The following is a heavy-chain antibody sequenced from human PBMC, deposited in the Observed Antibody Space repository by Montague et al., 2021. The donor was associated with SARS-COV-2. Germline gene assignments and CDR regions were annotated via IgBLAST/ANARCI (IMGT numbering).Heavy chain of an antibody. V-gene: IGHV3-7*01. J-gene: IGHJ4*02. CDR1: GFTFSTEW. Sequence: SLRLSCAASGFTFSTEWMSWARQAPGKGLEWVANIKSDASEKNYVDSVKGQFTMSRDNAKNSIYLQMNSLRAEDTAVYYCARGYGPHFWGQGTLVTVSS. CDR3: ARGYGPHF. D-gene: IGHD3-10*01. CDR2: IKSDASEK.